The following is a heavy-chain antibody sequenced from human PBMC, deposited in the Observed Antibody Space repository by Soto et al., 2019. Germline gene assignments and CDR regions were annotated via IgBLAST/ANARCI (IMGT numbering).Heavy chain of an antibody. D-gene: IGHD3-10*01. V-gene: IGHV3-48*02. CDR3: ARDQGFGDYRYYGMDV. CDR1: GFTFSSYS. CDR2: ISSSSTI. Sequence: PGGSVRLSCAASGFTFSSYSMNWVRQAPGKGLEWVSYISSSSTIYYADSVKGRFTISRDNAKNSLYLQMNSLRDEDTAVYYCARDQGFGDYRYYGMDVWGQGTTVTVSS. J-gene: IGHJ6*02.